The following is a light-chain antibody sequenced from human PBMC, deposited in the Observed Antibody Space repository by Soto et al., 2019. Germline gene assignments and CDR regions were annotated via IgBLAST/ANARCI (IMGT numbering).Light chain of an antibody. V-gene: IGKV1-5*01. J-gene: IGKJ2*01. CDR2: DAS. Sequence: DIQMTQSPSTLSPSVGDRVTITSRASQSISSWLAWYQQKSGKAPKLLIYDASSLESGVPSSFSGSGSGTEFTLTISSLQPDDFATYYCQQYNSYSPTFGQGTKLEIK. CDR1: QSISSW. CDR3: QQYNSYSPT.